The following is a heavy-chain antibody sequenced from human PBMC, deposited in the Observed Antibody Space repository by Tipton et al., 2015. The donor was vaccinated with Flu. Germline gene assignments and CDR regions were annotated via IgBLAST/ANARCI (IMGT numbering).Heavy chain of an antibody. J-gene: IGHJ4*02. CDR3: ARIHFGSIFDY. Sequence: TLSLTCGVSGYSISSGYFWGWIRQPPGKGLEWIGTISHTGGAFYNPSLQGRVTISVDTSNNQFSLKLGSVTAADTALYYCARIHFGSIFDYWGQGTLVTVSS. V-gene: IGHV4-38-2*01. D-gene: IGHD3-16*01. CDR2: ISHTGGA. CDR1: GYSISSGYF.